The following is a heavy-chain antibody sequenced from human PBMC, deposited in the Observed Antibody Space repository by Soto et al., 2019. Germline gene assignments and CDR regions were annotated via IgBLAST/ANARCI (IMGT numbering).Heavy chain of an antibody. D-gene: IGHD2-21*01. CDR3: ARAFYCENCVDRNYDY. V-gene: IGHV3-74*01. J-gene: IGHJ4*02. Sequence: GGSLRLSCAASGFTFSRYWMHWVRQGPGKGLVWVSRINSDGSTIHYADSVKGRFTISRDNAKNTLYLQMNSLRAEDTAVYYCARAFYCENCVDRNYDYRGQGTLVTVSS. CDR1: GFTFSRYW. CDR2: INSDGSTI.